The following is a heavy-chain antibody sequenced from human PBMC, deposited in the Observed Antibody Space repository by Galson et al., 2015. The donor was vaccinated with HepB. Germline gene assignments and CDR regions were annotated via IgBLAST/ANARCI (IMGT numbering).Heavy chain of an antibody. CDR3: AKVFPEKTDGWYRQALYYFDS. Sequence: SLRLSCAASGFSFSSYAMSWVRQAPGKGLEWISAITPSGDNTYSADSMKGRFTISRDNSRNTLFLQMNSLRADDTAIYFCAKVFPEKTDGWYRQALYYFDSWGQGTRVTVSS. D-gene: IGHD6-19*01. CDR2: ITPSGDNT. V-gene: IGHV3-23*01. CDR1: GFSFSSYA. J-gene: IGHJ4*02.